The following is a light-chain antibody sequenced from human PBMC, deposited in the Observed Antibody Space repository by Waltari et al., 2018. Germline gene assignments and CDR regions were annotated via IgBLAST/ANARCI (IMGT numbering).Light chain of an antibody. V-gene: IGKV3-20*01. J-gene: IGKJ4*01. Sequence: EIVLTQSPGTLSLSPGARATLSCRASQSVSTTYVAWYQQKPGQAPRLLIYGASSRATGIPDRFSGSGSGTDFTLTISRLEPEDFAVYYCQQYGSSLLTFGGGTKVEIK. CDR2: GAS. CDR3: QQYGSSLLT. CDR1: QSVSTTY.